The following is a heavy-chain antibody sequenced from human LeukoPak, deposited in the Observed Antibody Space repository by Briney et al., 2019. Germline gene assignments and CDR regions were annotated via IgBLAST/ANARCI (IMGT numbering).Heavy chain of an antibody. V-gene: IGHV1-2*06. CDR1: GYTFTGYY. Sequence: ASVNVSCKASGYTFTGYYMHWVRQAPGQGLEWMGRINPNSGGTNYAQKFQGRVTMTRDTSISTAYMELSRLRSDDTAVYYCASFITMVRGAYFDYWGQGTLVTVSS. CDR3: ASFITMVRGAYFDY. J-gene: IGHJ4*02. D-gene: IGHD3-10*01. CDR2: INPNSGGT.